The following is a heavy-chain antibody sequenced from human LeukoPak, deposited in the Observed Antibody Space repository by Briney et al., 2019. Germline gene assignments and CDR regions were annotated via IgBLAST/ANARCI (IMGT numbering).Heavy chain of an antibody. V-gene: IGHV3-23*01. Sequence: GGSLRLSCAASGFTFSDYAMTWVSQAPGKGLEWVATISGSGVMTYYADSVKGRFTVSGDNSKNTLYLQMSSLTAADTAVYYCAKDRSIGTYYTFDHWGQGTLVTVSS. CDR1: GFTFSDYA. CDR2: ISGSGVMT. D-gene: IGHD1-26*01. J-gene: IGHJ4*02. CDR3: AKDRSIGTYYTFDH.